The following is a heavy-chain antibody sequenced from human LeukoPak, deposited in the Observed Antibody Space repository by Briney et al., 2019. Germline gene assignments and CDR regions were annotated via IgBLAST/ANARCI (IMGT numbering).Heavy chain of an antibody. V-gene: IGHV4-4*09. CDR2: IHSSGTT. Sequence: SETLSLTCTVSGDSISGYYYNWIRQPPGKGLEWIGFIHSSGTTEYIPSLRGRVTLSVATSKNQLSLKLTTVTAADTAVYYCARLTATPAGSYHYHYIHVWGKGTTVTVSS. CDR3: ARLTATPAGSYHYHYIHV. D-gene: IGHD3-9*01. CDR1: GDSISGYY. J-gene: IGHJ6*03.